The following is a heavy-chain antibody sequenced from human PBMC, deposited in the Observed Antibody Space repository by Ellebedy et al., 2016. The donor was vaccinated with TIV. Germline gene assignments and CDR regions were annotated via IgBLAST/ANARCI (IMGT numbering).Heavy chain of an antibody. D-gene: IGHD2/OR15-2a*01. CDR3: ARDGVIPYGGVQQFDP. V-gene: IGHV3-33*08. CDR2: VWYDGCNK. CDR1: GFTFSSYG. J-gene: IGHJ5*02. Sequence: PGGSLRLSCAASGFTFSSYGMHWVRQAPGKGLEWVAVVWYDGCNKSYADSVKGRFTISRDNFKNNMFLQMNSLRAEDTAVYYCARDGVIPYGGVQQFDPWGQGTLVTVS.